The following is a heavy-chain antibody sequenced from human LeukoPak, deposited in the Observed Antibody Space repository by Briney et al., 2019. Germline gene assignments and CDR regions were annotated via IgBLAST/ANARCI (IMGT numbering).Heavy chain of an antibody. D-gene: IGHD6-13*01. CDR1: GYTFTSYY. CDR2: INPSGYST. CDR3: ARRSSSWSQTLDY. J-gene: IGHJ4*02. V-gene: IGHV1-46*01. Sequence: ASVKVSCKASGYTFTSYYMHWVRQASGQGLEWMGIINPSGYSTSYAQKFQGRVTMTRDMSTSTVYMELSSLRSEDTAVYYCARRSSSWSQTLDYWGQGTLVTVSS.